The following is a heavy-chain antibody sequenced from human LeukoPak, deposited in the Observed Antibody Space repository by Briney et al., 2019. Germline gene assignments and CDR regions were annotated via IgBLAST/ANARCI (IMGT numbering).Heavy chain of an antibody. CDR2: ISYDGSNK. CDR3: ARDLYCSSTSCYAVYYYGMDV. D-gene: IGHD2-2*01. CDR1: GFTFSSYA. J-gene: IGHJ6*02. Sequence: GGSLRLSCAASGFTFSSYAMHWVRQAPGKGLEWVAVISYDGSNKYYADSVKGRFTISRDNSKNTLYLQMNSLRAEDTAVYYCARDLYCSSTSCYAVYYYGMDVWGQGTTVTVSS. V-gene: IGHV3-30*04.